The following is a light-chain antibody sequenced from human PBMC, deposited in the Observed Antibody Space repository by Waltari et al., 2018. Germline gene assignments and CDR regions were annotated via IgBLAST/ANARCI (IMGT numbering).Light chain of an antibody. Sequence: DIKMTQSPSTLSASVGDSVPITCRANQTISDWLAWYQHKPGKAPRPLIYDASILESGVPSRFSGSASGTEFTLSINSLQPDDFACYYCQQYNSYSWTFGQGTKVEIK. J-gene: IGKJ1*01. CDR3: QQYNSYSWT. V-gene: IGKV1-5*01. CDR2: DAS. CDR1: QTISDW.